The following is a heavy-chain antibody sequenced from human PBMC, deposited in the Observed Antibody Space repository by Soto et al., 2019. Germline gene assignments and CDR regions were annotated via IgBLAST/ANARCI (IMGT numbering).Heavy chain of an antibody. V-gene: IGHV3-7*03. CDR3: ARDHDFRQYSSSSGAPYYYYGMDV. D-gene: IGHD6-6*01. CDR2: IKQDGSEK. CDR1: GFTFSSYW. J-gene: IGHJ6*02. Sequence: EVQLVESGGGLVQPGGSLRLSCAASGFTFSSYWMSWVRQAPGKGLEWVANIKQDGSEKYYVDSVKGRFTISRDNAKNSLYLQMNSLRAEDTAVYYCARDHDFRQYSSSSGAPYYYYGMDVWGQGTTVTVSS.